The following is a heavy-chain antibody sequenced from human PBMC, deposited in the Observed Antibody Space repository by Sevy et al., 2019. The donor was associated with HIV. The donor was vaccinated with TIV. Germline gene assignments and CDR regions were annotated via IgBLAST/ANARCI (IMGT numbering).Heavy chain of an antibody. CDR2: INSDGSST. Sequence: VGSLRLSCASSGFTFSSYWMHWVRQAPGKGLVWVSRINSDGSSTSYADSVKGRFTISSGNAKNTLCLQMNRLRAEDTAVYDGARDDYDVDYWGQGTLVTVSS. CDR1: GFTFSSYW. CDR3: ARDDYDVDY. D-gene: IGHD4-17*01. J-gene: IGHJ4*02. V-gene: IGHV3-74*01.